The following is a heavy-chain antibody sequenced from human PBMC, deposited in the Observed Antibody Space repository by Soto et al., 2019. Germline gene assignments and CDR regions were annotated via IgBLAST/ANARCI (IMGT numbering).Heavy chain of an antibody. CDR2: ISSSSSYI. Sequence: VQLVESGGGLVKPGGSLRLSCAASGFTFSSYSMNWVRQAPGKGLEWVSSISSSSSYIYYADSVKGRFTISRDNDKNSLYLQMNSLRAEDTAVYYCARREEAPPPYYYYYYMDVWGQGTTVTVSS. V-gene: IGHV3-21*01. CDR3: ARREEAPPPYYYYYYMDV. D-gene: IGHD1-26*01. J-gene: IGHJ6*03. CDR1: GFTFSSYS.